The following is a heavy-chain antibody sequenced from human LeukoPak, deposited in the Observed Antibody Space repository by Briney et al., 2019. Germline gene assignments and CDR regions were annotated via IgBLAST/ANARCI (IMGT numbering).Heavy chain of an antibody. Sequence: SETLSLTCTVSGGSISSGDYYWSWIRQPPGKGLEWIGYIYYSGSTYYNPSLKSRVTISVDTSKNQFSLRLSSVTAADTAVYYCARDPIRKLLIVRDYYGMDVWGQGTTVTVSS. V-gene: IGHV4-30-4*01. CDR2: IYYSGST. J-gene: IGHJ6*02. D-gene: IGHD3-22*01. CDR1: GGSISSGDYY. CDR3: ARDPIRKLLIVRDYYGMDV.